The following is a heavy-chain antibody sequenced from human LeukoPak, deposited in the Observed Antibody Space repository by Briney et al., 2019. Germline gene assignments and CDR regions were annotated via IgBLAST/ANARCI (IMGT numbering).Heavy chain of an antibody. CDR3: ARVIASQDSWFDP. CDR2: IYYSGST. J-gene: IGHJ5*02. CDR1: GVSISSGGYY. Sequence: SETLSLTCTVSGVSISSGGYYWSWIRQHPGKGLEWIGYIYYSGSTYYSPSLKSRVTISVGTSKNQFSLKLSSMTAADTAVYYCARVIASQDSWFDPWGQGTLVTVSS. V-gene: IGHV4-31*03. D-gene: IGHD2-15*01.